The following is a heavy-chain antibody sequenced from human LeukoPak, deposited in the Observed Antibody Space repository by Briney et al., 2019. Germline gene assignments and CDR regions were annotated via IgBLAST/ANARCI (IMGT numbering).Heavy chain of an antibody. Sequence: GGSLRLSCPASGFTFSDYYMSWIRQAPGKGLEWVSYISSSSSYTNYADSVKGRFTISRDNAKNSLYLQMNSLRAEDTAVYYCARDQVNYYGSEPDAFDIWGQGTMVTVSS. D-gene: IGHD3-10*01. CDR2: ISSSSSYT. J-gene: IGHJ3*02. CDR3: ARDQVNYYGSEPDAFDI. CDR1: GFTFSDYY. V-gene: IGHV3-11*06.